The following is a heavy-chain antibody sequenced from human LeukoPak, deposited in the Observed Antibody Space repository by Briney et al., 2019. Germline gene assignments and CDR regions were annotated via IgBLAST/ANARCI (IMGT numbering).Heavy chain of an antibody. CDR2: IYLYGTT. Sequence: SETLSLTCSVSIGTIISSKWWSWVRPSPVKALEWIRQIYLYGTTNYNPSFTSRVTMSVDRSRNQFSLKLTSVTAADTAVYYCARQKWEQQGRDYYFNGLDVWGPGTTVIVSS. D-gene: IGHD1/OR15-1a*01. V-gene: IGHV4-4*02. CDR1: IGTIISSKW. CDR3: ARQKWEQQGRDYYFNGLDV. J-gene: IGHJ6*02.